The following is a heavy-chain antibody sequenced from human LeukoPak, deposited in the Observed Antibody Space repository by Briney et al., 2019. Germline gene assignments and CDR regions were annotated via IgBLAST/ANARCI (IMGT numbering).Heavy chain of an antibody. CDR3: ARLPTIYDSSGYYFGTY. CDR2: IIPIFGTA. CDR1: GGTFSSYA. Sequence: SVKVSCKASGGTFSSYAISWVRQAPGQGLEWMGGIIPIFGTANYAQKFQGRVTITADKSTSTAYMELSSLRSEDTAVYYCARLPTIYDSSGYYFGTYWGQGTLVTVSS. D-gene: IGHD3-22*01. V-gene: IGHV1-69*06. J-gene: IGHJ4*02.